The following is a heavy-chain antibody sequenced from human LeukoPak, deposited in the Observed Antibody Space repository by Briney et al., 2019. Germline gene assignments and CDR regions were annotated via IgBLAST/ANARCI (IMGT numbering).Heavy chain of an antibody. Sequence: GGSLRLSCAASGFTFSSYSMNWVRQAPGKGLEWVSYISSSSSTIHYADSVKGRFTISRDNAKNSLYLQMNSLRDEDTAVYYCAREIISRAPAFDIWGQGTVVTVSS. D-gene: IGHD3-10*01. CDR3: AREIISRAPAFDI. CDR1: GFTFSSYS. V-gene: IGHV3-48*02. J-gene: IGHJ3*02. CDR2: ISSSSSTI.